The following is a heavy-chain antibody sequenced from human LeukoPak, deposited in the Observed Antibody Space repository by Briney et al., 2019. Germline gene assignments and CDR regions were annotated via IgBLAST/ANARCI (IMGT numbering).Heavy chain of an antibody. V-gene: IGHV4-4*07. CDR2: IYMSGAT. J-gene: IGHJ4*02. CDR1: GGSISNYY. CDR3: ARVAAAVYRELDY. D-gene: IGHD6-13*01. Sequence: SETLSLTCTVSGGSISNYYWNWIRQPAGKGLEWIGRIYMSGATHYNPSLKSRVTMSVDTSKSQFSLKLSSVTAADTAIYYCARVAAAVYRELDYWGQGTLVTVSS.